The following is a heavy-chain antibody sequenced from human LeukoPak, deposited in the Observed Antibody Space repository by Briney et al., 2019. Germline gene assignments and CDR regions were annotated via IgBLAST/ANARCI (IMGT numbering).Heavy chain of an antibody. J-gene: IGHJ4*02. Sequence: GGSLRLSCAASGFIFSNYAMSWVRQAPGKGLEWVSAIGGRDSGTYYADSVRGRFTVSRDGPKNTLYLQMNTLRAEDTAVYYCAKWGDYDILTGYYDSDYWGQGTLVTVSS. CDR1: GFIFSNYA. D-gene: IGHD3-9*01. V-gene: IGHV3-23*01. CDR2: IGGRDSGT. CDR3: AKWGDYDILTGYYDSDY.